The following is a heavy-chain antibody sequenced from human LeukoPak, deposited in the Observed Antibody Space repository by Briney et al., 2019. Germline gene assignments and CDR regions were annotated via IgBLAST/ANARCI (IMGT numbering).Heavy chain of an antibody. CDR2: ISGGGENT. D-gene: IGHD3-10*01. Sequence: GGSLRLSCAASGFTFSSYAMSWARQAPGRGLEWGAAISGGGENTYYVDSVKGRFTISRDNSKNTLYLQMNSLRAEDTAVYYCAKGYYASGSSLSAFDYWGQGTLVTVSS. CDR1: GFTFSSYA. J-gene: IGHJ4*02. CDR3: AKGYYASGSSLSAFDY. V-gene: IGHV3-23*01.